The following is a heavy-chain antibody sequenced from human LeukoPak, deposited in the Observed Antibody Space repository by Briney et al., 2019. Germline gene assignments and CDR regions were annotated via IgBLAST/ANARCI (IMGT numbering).Heavy chain of an antibody. D-gene: IGHD2-15*01. J-gene: IGHJ2*01. V-gene: IGHV3-9*01. CDR2: ISWNSGSI. Sequence: GGSLRLSCAASGFTFDDYAMHWVRQAPGKGLEWVSGISWNSGSIGYADSVKGRLTISRDNAKNSLYLQMNSLRAEDTALYYCAKDATNSLRWPNFDLWGRGTLVTVSS. CDR1: GFTFDDYA. CDR3: AKDATNSLRWPNFDL.